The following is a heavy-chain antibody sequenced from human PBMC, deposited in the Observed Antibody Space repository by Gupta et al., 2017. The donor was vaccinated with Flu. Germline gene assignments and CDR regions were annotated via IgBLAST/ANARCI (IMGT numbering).Heavy chain of an antibody. CDR3: ARDQREYCSGGDCYPQIFDF. CDR2: ISHDGSYK. J-gene: IGHJ5*01. D-gene: IGHD2-15*01. Sequence: QVQLVESGGGVVQPGRSLRLSCADSGFLFSTSAINWVRQAPGKGLEWVAVISHDGSYKYYGDSVKGRFTISRDNSKNTLYLQMNSLRAEDTAVYYCARDQREYCSGGDCYPQIFDFWGQGSLVTVSP. V-gene: IGHV3-30*03. CDR1: GFLFSTSA.